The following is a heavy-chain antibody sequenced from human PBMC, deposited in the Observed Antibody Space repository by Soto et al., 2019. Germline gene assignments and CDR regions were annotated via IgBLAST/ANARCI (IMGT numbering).Heavy chain of an antibody. V-gene: IGHV1-18*01. D-gene: IGHD3-9*01. Sequence: VQLVQSGAEVKKPGASVKVSCKASGYTFTSYGISWVRQAPGQGLEWMGWISAYNGNTNYAQKLQGRVTMTTDTSTGPAYMGLRSLRSDDTAVYYGAGGGGGRYFDWPPYGMDVWGQGTTVTVSS. CDR1: GYTFTSYG. J-gene: IGHJ6*02. CDR2: ISAYNGNT. CDR3: AGGGGGRYFDWPPYGMDV.